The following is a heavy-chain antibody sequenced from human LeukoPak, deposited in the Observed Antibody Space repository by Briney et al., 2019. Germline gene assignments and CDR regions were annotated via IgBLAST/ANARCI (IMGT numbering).Heavy chain of an antibody. CDR2: IYSGGST. V-gene: IGHV3-53*01. D-gene: IGHD5-24*01. CDR1: GFTVSSNY. CDR3: AKDTSNGYTDSYYGMDV. Sequence: GGSLRLSCAASGFTVSSNYMSWVRQAPGKGLEWVSVIYSGGSTYYADSVKGRFTISRDNSKNTLHLQMNSLRAEDTAVYYCAKDTSNGYTDSYYGMDVWGQGTTVTVSS. J-gene: IGHJ6*02.